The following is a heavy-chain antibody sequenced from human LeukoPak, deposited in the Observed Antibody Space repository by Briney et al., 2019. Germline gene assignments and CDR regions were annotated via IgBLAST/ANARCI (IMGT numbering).Heavy chain of an antibody. CDR2: IYYSGST. CDR3: ARGWQGYSYSI. Sequence: SETLSLTCTVSGGSISSYYWSWIRQPPGKGLEWIGYIYYSGSTNYNPSLKSRVTISVDTSKNQFSLKLSSVTAADTAVYYCARGWQGYSYSIWGQGTMVTVSS. CDR1: GGSISSYY. J-gene: IGHJ3*02. D-gene: IGHD5-18*01. V-gene: IGHV4-59*01.